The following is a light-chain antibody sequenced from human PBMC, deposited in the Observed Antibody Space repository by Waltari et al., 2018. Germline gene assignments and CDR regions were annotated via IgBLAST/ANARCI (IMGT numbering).Light chain of an antibody. J-gene: IGKJ1*01. CDR3: QQYCGYSRT. CDR2: KEF. V-gene: IGKV1-5*03. CDR1: QSVTNW. Sequence: DIQITQSPSTLSASVGDRVTSTCRAIQSVTNWLAWYQQRPGEAPKVLIYKEFNLESGGPSRFSGSGYGTDFTLTISSLQPDDFATYYCQQYCGYSRTFGQGTKVEIK.